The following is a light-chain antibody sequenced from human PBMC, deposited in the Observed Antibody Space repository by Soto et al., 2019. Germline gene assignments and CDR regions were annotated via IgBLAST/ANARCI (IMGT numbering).Light chain of an antibody. Sequence: QSVLTQPPSVSGAPGQRVTIACTGSSYNIGAGYDVPWYQQLPGTAPKLLIYGNSNRPSGVPDRFSGSKSGTSASLAITGLQAEDEADYYCQSHDSSLSGWVFGGGTKLTVL. CDR3: QSHDSSLSGWV. J-gene: IGLJ3*02. CDR2: GNS. V-gene: IGLV1-40*01. CDR1: SYNIGAGYD.